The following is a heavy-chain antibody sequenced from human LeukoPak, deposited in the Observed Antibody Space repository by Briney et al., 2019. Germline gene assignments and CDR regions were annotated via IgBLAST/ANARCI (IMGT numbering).Heavy chain of an antibody. CDR1: GFRFTSYW. Sequence: GGSLRLSCAASGFRFTSYWMTWVREAPGKGLEWVGNIGQDGSVKNYADSVKGRFTISRDNAKNSVFLQMNSPRAEDTAFYYCGNQCSGGICPENWGRGTLVTVSS. J-gene: IGHJ4*02. CDR3: GNQCSGGICPEN. D-gene: IGHD2-15*01. V-gene: IGHV3-7*01. CDR2: IGQDGSVK.